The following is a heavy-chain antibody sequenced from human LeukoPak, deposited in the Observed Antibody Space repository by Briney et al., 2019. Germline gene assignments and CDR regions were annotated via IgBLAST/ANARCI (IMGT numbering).Heavy chain of an antibody. J-gene: IGHJ1*01. CDR2: IAPNADRT. CDR3: AIMHGYYDGSGYWVQ. Sequence: GGSLRLSCAASGFTFGSYGMSWVRQAPGKGLEWVSFIAPNADRTSYADSVEGRFTISRDNPRNALYMQMNSLRDEDTALYYCAIMHGYYDGSGYWVQWGQGTLVTVSS. V-gene: IGHV3-23*01. CDR1: GFTFGSYG. D-gene: IGHD3-22*01.